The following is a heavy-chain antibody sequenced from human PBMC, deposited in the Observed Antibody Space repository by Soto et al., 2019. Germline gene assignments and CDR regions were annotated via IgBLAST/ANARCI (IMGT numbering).Heavy chain of an antibody. CDR3: AKDIQAGFGELWGEAFDI. Sequence: EVQLVESGGGLVQPGRSLRLSCAASGFTFDDYAMHWVRQAPGKGLEWVSGISWNSGSIGYADSVKGRFTISRDNAKNSLYLQMNSLRAEDTALYYCAKDIQAGFGELWGEAFDIWGQGTMVTVSS. CDR1: GFTFDDYA. J-gene: IGHJ3*02. D-gene: IGHD3-10*01. V-gene: IGHV3-9*01. CDR2: ISWNSGSI.